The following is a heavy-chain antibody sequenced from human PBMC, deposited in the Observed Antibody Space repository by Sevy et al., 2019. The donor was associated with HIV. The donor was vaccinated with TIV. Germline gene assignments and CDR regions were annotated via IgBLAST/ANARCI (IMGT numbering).Heavy chain of an antibody. Sequence: ASVKVSCKVSGYTFNTYSIHWVRQAPGQGLEWMGWISPHNGDTNYAQRLQGRVTMLTDTSSSTAYMELKSLRSDDMAVYYCARAYCSGGRCYSLASWGQGTLVTVSS. CDR2: ISPHNGDT. V-gene: IGHV1-18*03. J-gene: IGHJ5*02. CDR3: ARAYCSGGRCYSLAS. CDR1: GYTFNTYS. D-gene: IGHD2-15*01.